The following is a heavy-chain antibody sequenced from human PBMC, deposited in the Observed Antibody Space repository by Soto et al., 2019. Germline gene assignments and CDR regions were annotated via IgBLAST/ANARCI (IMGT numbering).Heavy chain of an antibody. D-gene: IGHD3-22*01. CDR2: ISYDGSNK. CDR3: ARREHYYDSSGYYCDYFDY. CDR1: GFTFSSYA. Sequence: QVQLVESGGGVVQPGRSLRLSCAASGFTFSSYAMHWVRQAPGKGLEWVAVISYDGSNKYYADSVKGRFTISRDNSKNTLYLQMNSLRAEDTAVYYCARREHYYDSSGYYCDYFDYWGQGTLVTVSP. V-gene: IGHV3-30-3*01. J-gene: IGHJ4*02.